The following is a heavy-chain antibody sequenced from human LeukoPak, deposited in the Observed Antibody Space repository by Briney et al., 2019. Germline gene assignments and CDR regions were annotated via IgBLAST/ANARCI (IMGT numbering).Heavy chain of an antibody. CDR2: ISSSSSYI. CDR1: GLTFSNSA. CDR3: ARDSEDFWSGYYFDY. J-gene: IGHJ4*02. V-gene: IGHV3-21*01. D-gene: IGHD3-3*01. Sequence: PGGSLRLSCVASGLTFSNSAMNWVRQAPGKGLEWVSSISSSSSYIYYADSVKGRFTISRDNAKNSLYLQMNSLRAEDTAVYYCARDSEDFWSGYYFDYWGQGTLVTVSS.